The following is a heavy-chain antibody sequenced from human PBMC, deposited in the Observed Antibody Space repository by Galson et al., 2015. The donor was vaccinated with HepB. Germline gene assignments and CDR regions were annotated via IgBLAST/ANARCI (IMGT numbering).Heavy chain of an antibody. J-gene: IGHJ5*02. CDR1: GYTLSELS. D-gene: IGHD2/OR15-2a*01. CDR2: VHPNSGVT. Sequence: SVKVSCKVSGYTLSELSMHWVRQAPGQGLEWMGWVHPNSGVTNSAQKFDGRVTMTRDTSISTAYMELSRLSSDDTAVYYCAILDFLTPFDPWGQGTLVTVSS. CDR3: AILDFLTPFDP. V-gene: IGHV1-2*02.